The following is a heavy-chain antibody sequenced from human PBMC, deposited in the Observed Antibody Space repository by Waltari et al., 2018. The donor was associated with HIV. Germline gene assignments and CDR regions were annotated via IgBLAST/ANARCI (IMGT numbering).Heavy chain of an antibody. CDR2: IDPSGGYT. J-gene: IGHJ4*02. CDR3: ARVLATVAGEFDY. CDR1: GYTFTSYY. D-gene: IGHD6-19*01. V-gene: IGHV1-46*01. Sequence: QVQLVQSGAEVKKPGASVKVSCKASGYTFTSYYMHWVRQAPGQGIEWMGIIDPSGGYTNYAQKFQGRVTMTRDTSTSTVYMELSSLRSEDTAVYYCARVLATVAGEFDYWGQGTLVTVSS.